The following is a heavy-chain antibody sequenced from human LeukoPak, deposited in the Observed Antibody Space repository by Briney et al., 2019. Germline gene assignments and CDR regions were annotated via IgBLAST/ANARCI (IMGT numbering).Heavy chain of an antibody. Sequence: ASVKVSCKASGYTFTSYYMHWVRQAPGQGLEWMGIINPSGGSTSYAQKFQGRVTMTRDTFTSTVYMELSSLRSEDTAVYYCARAPYYYDSSGYYSDFDYWGQGTLVTVSS. CDR1: GYTFTSYY. D-gene: IGHD3-22*01. V-gene: IGHV1-46*03. CDR3: ARAPYYYDSSGYYSDFDY. J-gene: IGHJ4*02. CDR2: INPSGGST.